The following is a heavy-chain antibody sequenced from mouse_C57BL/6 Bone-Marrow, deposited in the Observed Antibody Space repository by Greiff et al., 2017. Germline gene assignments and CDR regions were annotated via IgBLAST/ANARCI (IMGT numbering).Heavy chain of an antibody. D-gene: IGHD2-1*01. J-gene: IGHJ1*03. Sequence: VQLQQSGPELVKPGASVKISCKASGYTFTDYYMNWVKQSHGKSLEWIGDINPNNGGTSYNQKFKGKATLTVDKSSSTAYMELRSLTSEDSAVYYCARGDGNYVHWYVDVWGTGTTVTVSS. CDR1: GYTFTDYY. CDR2: INPNNGGT. CDR3: ARGDGNYVHWYVDV. V-gene: IGHV1-26*01.